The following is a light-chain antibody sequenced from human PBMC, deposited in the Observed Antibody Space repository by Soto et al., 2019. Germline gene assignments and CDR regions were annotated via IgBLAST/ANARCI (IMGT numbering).Light chain of an antibody. CDR2: SNN. V-gene: IGLV1-44*01. CDR1: SFNIGSNT. CDR3: AAWDVSLNGLV. J-gene: IGLJ2*01. Sequence: QSVLTQPPSASGTPGQRVTISCSGSSFNIGSNTVNWYQQLPGTAPKLLIYSNNQRPSGVPDRFSGSKSGTSASLAISGLQSEDEADYYCAAWDVSLNGLVFGGGTKLTVL.